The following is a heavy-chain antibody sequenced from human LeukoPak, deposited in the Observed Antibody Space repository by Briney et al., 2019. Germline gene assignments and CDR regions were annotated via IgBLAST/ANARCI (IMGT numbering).Heavy chain of an antibody. V-gene: IGHV7-4-1*02. Sequence: ASVNVSFKASNYSYYDYGIYWVRQAPGQGLEWMGWINTNTGNPTYAQGFTGRFVFSLDTSVSTAYLQISSLKAEDTAVYYCARDQHRYYDSSGYCFDYWGQGTLVTVSS. CDR1: NYSYYDYG. CDR3: ARDQHRYYDSSGYCFDY. J-gene: IGHJ4*02. D-gene: IGHD3-22*01. CDR2: INTNTGNP.